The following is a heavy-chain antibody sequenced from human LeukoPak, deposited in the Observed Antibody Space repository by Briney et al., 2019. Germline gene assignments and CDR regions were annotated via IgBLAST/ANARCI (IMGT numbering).Heavy chain of an antibody. V-gene: IGHV3-48*01. D-gene: IGHD3-10*01. J-gene: IGHJ6*03. Sequence: PGGSLRLSCAASGFTFSSYSLNWVRQAPGEGLEWISYISSLSGTKSYADSVKGRFTISRDNAKSSLYLQMDSLRAEDTALYYCARPAGPHYYYYMDVWGKGTTVTVSS. CDR2: ISSLSGTK. CDR3: ARPAGPHYYYYMDV. CDR1: GFTFSSYS.